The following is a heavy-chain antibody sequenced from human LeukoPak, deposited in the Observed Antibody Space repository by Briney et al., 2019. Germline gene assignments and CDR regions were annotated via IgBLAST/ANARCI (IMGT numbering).Heavy chain of an antibody. CDR3: AQSGYSYGYVY. J-gene: IGHJ4*02. CDR2: INHSGST. Sequence: SETLSITCAVYGGSFSGYYWSWIRQPPGKGLEWIGEINHSGSTNYNPSLKSRVTISVDTSKNQFSLKLSSVTAADTAVYYCAQSGYSYGYVYWGQGTLVTVSS. D-gene: IGHD5-18*01. V-gene: IGHV4-34*01. CDR1: GGSFSGYY.